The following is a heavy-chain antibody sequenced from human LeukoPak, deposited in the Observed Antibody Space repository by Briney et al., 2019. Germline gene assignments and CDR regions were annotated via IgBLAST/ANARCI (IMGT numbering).Heavy chain of an antibody. CDR2: ISYDGSNK. Sequence: GSLRLSCAASGFTFSSYAMHWVRQAPGKGLEWVAVISYDGSNKYYADSVKGRFTISRDNSKNTLYLQMNSLRAEDTAVYYCAKKPRWDRGVISWTGAFDIWGQGTMVTVSS. J-gene: IGHJ3*02. CDR1: GFTFSSYA. V-gene: IGHV3-30-3*02. D-gene: IGHD3-10*01. CDR3: AKKPRWDRGVISWTGAFDI.